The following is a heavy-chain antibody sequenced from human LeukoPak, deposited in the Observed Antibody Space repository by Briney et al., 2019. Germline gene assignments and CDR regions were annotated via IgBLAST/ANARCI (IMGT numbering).Heavy chain of an antibody. D-gene: IGHD6-19*01. J-gene: IGHJ5*02. V-gene: IGHV3-7*01. CDR1: GFSISNYW. CDR3: VRQAGVS. CDR2: IKGDGSER. Sequence: GALRLSCAVSGFSISNYWMTWVRQAPGKGLEWVANIKGDGSERYVDSVKGRFTISRGNAKNSLYLQMNSLRAEDTAVYYCVRQAGVSWGQGTLVTVSS.